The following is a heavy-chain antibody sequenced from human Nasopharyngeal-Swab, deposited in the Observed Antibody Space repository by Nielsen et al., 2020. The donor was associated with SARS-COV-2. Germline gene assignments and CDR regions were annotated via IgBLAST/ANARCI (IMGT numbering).Heavy chain of an antibody. CDR3: VKDEGLTTFPYYYYYGMDV. CDR1: GFTFSSYA. D-gene: IGHD4/OR15-4a*01. V-gene: IGHV3-23*01. CDR2: ISGSGGSP. J-gene: IGHJ6*02. Sequence: GGSLSLSCAASGFTFSSYALSWVRQAPGTGLEWVLAISGSGGSPSYADSVKGRFTISRDNSKNTLYLQMNSVRAEDTAIYYCVKDEGLTTFPYYYYYGMDVWGQGTTITVAS.